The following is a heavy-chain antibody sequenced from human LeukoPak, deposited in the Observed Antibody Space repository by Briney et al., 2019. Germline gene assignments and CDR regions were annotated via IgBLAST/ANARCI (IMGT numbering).Heavy chain of an antibody. J-gene: IGHJ4*02. CDR1: GFTFSSYW. V-gene: IGHV3-7*01. CDR2: IKKDGSEK. D-gene: IGHD4-17*01. Sequence: GGSLRLSCAASGFTFSSYWMSWVRQAPGKGLEWVANIKKDGSEKYCVDSVMGRFSISRDNAKNSLYLQMNSLRAEDTAVYYCASQRDGDYVEWGQGTLVTVSP. CDR3: ASQRDGDYVE.